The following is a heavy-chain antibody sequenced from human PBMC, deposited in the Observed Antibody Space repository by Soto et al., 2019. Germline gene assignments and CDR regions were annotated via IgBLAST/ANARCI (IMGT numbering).Heavy chain of an antibody. Sequence: EVQLLESGGGLVQPGGSLRLSCAASGFTFSSYAMSWVRQAPGKGLEWVSAISGSGGSTYYADSVKGRFTISRDNPKNTLYLQMNSLRAEDTAVYYCAKDPIRGVQLWLDYWGQGTLVNVSS. J-gene: IGHJ4*02. V-gene: IGHV3-23*01. CDR2: ISGSGGST. D-gene: IGHD5-18*01. CDR1: GFTFSSYA. CDR3: AKDPIRGVQLWLDY.